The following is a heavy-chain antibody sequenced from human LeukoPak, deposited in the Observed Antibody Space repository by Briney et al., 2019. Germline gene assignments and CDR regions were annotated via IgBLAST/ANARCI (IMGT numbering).Heavy chain of an antibody. CDR2: INPNSGGT. D-gene: IGHD3-10*01. V-gene: IGHV1-2*02. J-gene: IGHJ4*02. CDR3: ARDSLETYYYGSGSYYPDY. CDR1: GYTFTGYY. Sequence: ASVKVSCKASGYTFTGYYMHWVRQAPGQGLEWMGWINPNSGGTNYAQKFQGRVTMTRDTSISTAYMELSRLRSDDTAVYYCARDSLETYYYGSGSYYPDYWGQGTLVTVSS.